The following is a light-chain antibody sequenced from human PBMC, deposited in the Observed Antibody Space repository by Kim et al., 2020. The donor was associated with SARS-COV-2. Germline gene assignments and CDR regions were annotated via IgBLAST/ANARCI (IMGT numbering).Light chain of an antibody. CDR3: QVWDSSSDHRV. Sequence: APGKTARITCGGNNIGSTRVHWYQQKPGQAPVLVIHYDRDRPSGIPERFSGSNSGNTAPLTISRVEAGDEADYYCQVWDSSSDHRVFGGGTQLTVL. CDR1: NIGSTR. V-gene: IGLV3-21*04. J-gene: IGLJ3*02. CDR2: YDR.